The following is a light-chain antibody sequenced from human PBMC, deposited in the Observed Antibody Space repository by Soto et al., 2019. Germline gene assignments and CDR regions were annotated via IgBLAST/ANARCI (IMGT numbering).Light chain of an antibody. V-gene: IGKV1-5*03. CDR2: KAS. CDR1: QSVSSW. Sequence: DVQLTQSPSTLSASVGDRVTITCRASQSVSSWLAWYQAKPGKAPNLLIYKASTLESGVPSRFSGSGSGTEFTLTISSLQPDDFATYYCQQYRSYSWTFVQGTKVEI. J-gene: IGKJ1*01. CDR3: QQYRSYSWT.